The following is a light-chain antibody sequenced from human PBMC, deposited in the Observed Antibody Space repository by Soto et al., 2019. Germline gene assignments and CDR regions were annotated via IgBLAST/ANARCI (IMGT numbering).Light chain of an antibody. J-gene: IGKJ1*01. CDR3: QQYDSSPWT. V-gene: IGKV3-20*01. CDR1: QSVSSSF. CDR2: GAS. Sequence: EIVLTQSPGTLSLSPGERATLSCRASQSVSSSFLAWYQQKPGQAPRLLIYGASSRATGIPDRFSGSGSGTDFTRTISRLEPEDFAVYYRQQYDSSPWTFGRGTKVEIK.